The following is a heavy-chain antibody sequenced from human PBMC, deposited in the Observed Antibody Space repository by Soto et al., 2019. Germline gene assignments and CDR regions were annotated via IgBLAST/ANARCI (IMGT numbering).Heavy chain of an antibody. V-gene: IGHV3-30*18. CDR3: AKIMESSGFSVGFDY. CDR1: GFTFSSYG. Sequence: QPGGSLRLSCAASGFTFSSYGMHWVRQAPGKGLEWVAVISYDGSNKYYADSVKGRFTISRDNSKNTLYLQMNSLRAEDTAVYYCAKIMESSGFSVGFDYWGQGTLVTVSS. J-gene: IGHJ4*02. D-gene: IGHD6-19*01. CDR2: ISYDGSNK.